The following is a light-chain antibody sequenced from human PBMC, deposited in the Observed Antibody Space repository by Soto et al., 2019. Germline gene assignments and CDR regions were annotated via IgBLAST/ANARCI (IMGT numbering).Light chain of an antibody. J-gene: IGLJ1*01. V-gene: IGLV2-14*01. CDR1: SSDFGGYNY. Sequence: QSVLTQPDSVSGSLGQSITISCTGTSSDFGGYNYVSWYQQHPGKAPKLMVYDVSNRPSGVSNRFSGSKSCNTATLTISGLQAEDEADYYCSSYRSSSTSDGFATGTKVTVL. CDR3: SSYRSSSTSDG. CDR2: DVS.